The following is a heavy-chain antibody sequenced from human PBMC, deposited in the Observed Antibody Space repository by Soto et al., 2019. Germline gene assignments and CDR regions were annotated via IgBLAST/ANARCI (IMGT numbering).Heavy chain of an antibody. J-gene: IGHJ6*02. CDR2: ISSSSSYT. CDR3: ARRGGGPQVRNGMDV. Sequence: SLRLSCAASGFTFSDYYMSWIRQAPGKGLEWVSYISSSSSYTNYADSVKGRFTISRDNAKNSLYLQMNSLRAEDTAVYYCARRGGGPQVRNGMDVWGQGTTVTVSS. CDR1: GFTFSDYY. V-gene: IGHV3-11*06. D-gene: IGHD3-10*01.